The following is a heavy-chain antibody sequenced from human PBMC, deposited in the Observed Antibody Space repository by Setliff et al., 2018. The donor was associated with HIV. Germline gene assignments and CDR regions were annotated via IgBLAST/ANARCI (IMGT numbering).Heavy chain of an antibody. CDR1: NVSINSYY. CDR3: ARDPYCSGDGCFRYYQH. J-gene: IGHJ1*01. CDR2: ISSSGTT. D-gene: IGHD2-15*01. Sequence: SETLSLTCTVSNVSINSYYWSWIRQPAGRALEWIGRISSSGTTNYNPSLKSRVKRSIDTSKNQFSLKLSSVTAADTAVYFCARDPYCSGDGCFRYYQHWGRGTLVTVSS. V-gene: IGHV4-4*07.